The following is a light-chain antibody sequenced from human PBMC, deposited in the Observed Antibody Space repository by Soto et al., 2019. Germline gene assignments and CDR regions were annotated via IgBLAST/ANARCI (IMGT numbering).Light chain of an antibody. CDR2: DVS. V-gene: IGLV2-14*03. J-gene: IGLJ1*01. Sequence: QSALTQPASVSGSPGQSITISCTGTSSDVGAYNYVSWYQQHPGKAPKLMVCDVSNRPSGVSDRFSGSKSDNTASLTISGLLAEDEADYYCYSYTSSSTYVFGTGTKLTVL. CDR1: SSDVGAYNY. CDR3: YSYTSSSTYV.